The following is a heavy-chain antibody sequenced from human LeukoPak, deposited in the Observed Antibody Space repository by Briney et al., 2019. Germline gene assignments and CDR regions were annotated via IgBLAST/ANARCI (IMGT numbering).Heavy chain of an antibody. CDR3: ARADHGYYYDSSGYYGH. CDR1: GYTFTSYD. CDR2: MNPNSGNT. J-gene: IGHJ4*02. V-gene: IGHV1-8*01. Sequence: VASVKVSCKASGYTFTSYDINWVRQATGQGLEWMGWMNPNSGNTGYAQRFQGRVTMTRNTSISTAYMELSSLRSEDTAVYYCARADHGYYYDSSGYYGHWGQGTLVTVSS. D-gene: IGHD3-22*01.